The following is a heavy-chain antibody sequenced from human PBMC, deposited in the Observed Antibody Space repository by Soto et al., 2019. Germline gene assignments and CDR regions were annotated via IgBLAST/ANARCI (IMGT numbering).Heavy chain of an antibody. J-gene: IGHJ6*02. CDR2: ISSSSSYI. Sequence: GGSLRLSCAASGFTFSSYSMNWVRQAPGKGLEWVSSISSSSSYIYYADSVKGRFTISRDNAKNSLYLQMNSLRAEDTAVYYCARDRITIFGVVTRTHYGMDVWGQGTTVTVSS. CDR3: ARDRITIFGVVTRTHYGMDV. CDR1: GFTFSSYS. V-gene: IGHV3-21*01. D-gene: IGHD3-3*01.